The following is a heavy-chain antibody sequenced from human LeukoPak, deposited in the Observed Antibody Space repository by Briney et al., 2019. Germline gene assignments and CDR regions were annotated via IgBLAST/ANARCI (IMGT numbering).Heavy chain of an antibody. Sequence: GGSLRLSCAASGFTFSSYAMHWVRQAPGKGLEWVAVISYDGSNKYYADSVKGRFTISRDNSKNTLYLQMNSLRAEDTAVYYCATGGNSAYDFDYWGQGTLVTVSS. J-gene: IGHJ4*02. CDR3: ATGGNSAYDFDY. CDR1: GFTFSSYA. V-gene: IGHV3-30-3*01. CDR2: ISYDGSNK. D-gene: IGHD4-23*01.